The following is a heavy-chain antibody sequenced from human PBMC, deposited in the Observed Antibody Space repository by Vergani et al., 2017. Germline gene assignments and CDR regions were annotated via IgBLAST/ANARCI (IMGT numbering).Heavy chain of an antibody. V-gene: IGHV4-39*01. CDR1: GDSVISTDYH. D-gene: IGHD2-15*01. Sequence: QVQLQESGPGLVKPSETLSLTCTVSGDSVISTDYHWGWIRQPPGKGLEGIGSMDYSGRTSYNPSLESRISISFETPKNQFSLRLTAVTAADTAVYYCASKRGACRAAYCHSYDFWGPGTLVGVSS. CDR2: MDYSGRT. CDR3: ASKRGACRAAYCHSYDF. J-gene: IGHJ4*02.